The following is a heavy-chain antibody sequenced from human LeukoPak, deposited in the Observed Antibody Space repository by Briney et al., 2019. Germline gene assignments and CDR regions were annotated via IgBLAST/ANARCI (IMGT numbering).Heavy chain of an antibody. Sequence: GGSLRLSCAASGFTFSSYGMTWVRQAPGKGLEWVSYISSSSSTIYYADSVKGRFTISRDNAKNSLYLQMNSLRAEDTAVYYCARAREQFWFDPWGQGTLVTVSS. D-gene: IGHD1/OR15-1a*01. CDR2: ISSSSSTI. J-gene: IGHJ5*02. CDR1: GFTFSSYG. V-gene: IGHV3-48*01. CDR3: ARAREQFWFDP.